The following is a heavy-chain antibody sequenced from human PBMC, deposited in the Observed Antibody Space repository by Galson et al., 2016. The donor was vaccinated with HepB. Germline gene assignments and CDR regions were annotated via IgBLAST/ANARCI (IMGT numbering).Heavy chain of an antibody. J-gene: IGHJ5*02. CDR2: IYPGDSDT. CDR1: GYRFSSYW. Sequence: QSGAEVKKPGESLKISCKGSGYRFSSYWIGWVRQMPGKGLEWMGIIYPGDSDTRYSPYFQGQVTISADKSINTAYLQWSSLKASDTAIYYCARRSGVVIYSRFDPWGQGTLVTVSS. V-gene: IGHV5-51*01. D-gene: IGHD2-21*01. CDR3: ARRSGVVIYSRFDP.